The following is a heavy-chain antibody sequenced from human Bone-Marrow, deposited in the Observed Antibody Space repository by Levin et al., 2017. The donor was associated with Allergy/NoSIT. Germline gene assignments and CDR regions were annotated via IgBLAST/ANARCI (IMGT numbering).Heavy chain of an antibody. D-gene: IGHD4-23*01. J-gene: IGHJ4*02. Sequence: KAGGSLRLSCAASGFTFSDYYMSWIRQAPGKGLEWVSYISSSSSYTNYADSVKGRFTISRDNAKNSLYLQMNSLRAEDTAVYYCARGLYGGNPGDYWGQGTLVTVSS. CDR3: ARGLYGGNPGDY. CDR2: ISSSSSYT. V-gene: IGHV3-11*05. CDR1: GFTFSDYY.